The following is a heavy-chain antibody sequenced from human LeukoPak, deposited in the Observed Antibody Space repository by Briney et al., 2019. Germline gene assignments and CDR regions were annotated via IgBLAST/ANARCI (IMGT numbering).Heavy chain of an antibody. CDR3: ARGPYDSSGYYYFDY. J-gene: IGHJ4*02. Sequence: PSETLSLTCTVSGGSISSYYWSWIRQPPGKGLEWIGYIYYSGSTNYNPSLKSRVTISVDTSKNQFSLKLSSVTAADTAAYYCARGPYDSSGYYYFDYWGQGTLVTVSS. CDR1: GGSISSYY. V-gene: IGHV4-59*01. D-gene: IGHD3-22*01. CDR2: IYYSGST.